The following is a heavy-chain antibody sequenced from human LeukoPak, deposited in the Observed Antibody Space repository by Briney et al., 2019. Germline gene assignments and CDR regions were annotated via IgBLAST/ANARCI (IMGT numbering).Heavy chain of an antibody. J-gene: IGHJ4*02. D-gene: IGHD4-17*01. CDR3: ARVSTVTREFDY. CDR2: INHSGST. Sequence: PSETLSLTCAVYGGSFSGYYWSWIRQPPGKGLEWIGEINHSGSTNYNPSLKSRVTISVDTSKNQFSLKLSSVTAADTAVYYCARVSTVTREFDYWGQGTLVTVSS. CDR1: GGSFSGYY. V-gene: IGHV4-34*01.